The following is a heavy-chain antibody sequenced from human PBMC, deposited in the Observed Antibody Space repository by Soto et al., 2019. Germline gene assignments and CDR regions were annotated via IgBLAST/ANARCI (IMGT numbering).Heavy chain of an antibody. V-gene: IGHV4-31*03. J-gene: IGHJ6*04. D-gene: IGHD3-22*01. Sequence: QVQLQESGPGLVKPSQTLSLTCTVSGGSISSGGYYWSWIRQHQGQDLEWIGYIYYSGRTYYNPSLQSRVTITVDTAENQFSLKLSSVTAADTAVNYCARDKLVVGPHYYYYGMDVWGEGTTVTVSS. CDR2: IYYSGRT. CDR3: ARDKLVVGPHYYYYGMDV. CDR1: GGSISSGGYY.